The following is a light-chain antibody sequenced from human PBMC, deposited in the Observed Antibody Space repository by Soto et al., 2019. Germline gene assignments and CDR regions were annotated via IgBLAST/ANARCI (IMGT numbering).Light chain of an antibody. V-gene: IGKV3D-20*02. J-gene: IGKJ5*01. Sequence: EIVLTQSPGTLSLSPGERATPSCRASQSVSSSYLAWYQQKPGQAPRLLIYGASSRATGIPDRFSGSGSGTDYTLTITNLEPEDFAIYYCQQRSNWPPITFGQGTRLEIK. CDR2: GAS. CDR3: QQRSNWPPIT. CDR1: QSVSSSY.